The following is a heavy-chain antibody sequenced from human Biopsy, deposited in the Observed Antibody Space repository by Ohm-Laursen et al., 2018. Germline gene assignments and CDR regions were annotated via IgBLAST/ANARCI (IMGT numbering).Heavy chain of an antibody. CDR1: GGSISSDY. V-gene: IGHV4-59*01. CDR2: IYYSGST. CDR3: ARATNSTGWPYYYFYGMDV. D-gene: IGHD2/OR15-2a*01. Sequence: TLSLICIVSGGSISSDYWSWIRQTPGKGLEWIGYIYYSGSTNYNPSLKSRVTISVDTSKNQFSLRLNSVTAADTAVYYCARATNSTGWPYYYFYGMDVWGQGTTVTVSS. J-gene: IGHJ6*02.